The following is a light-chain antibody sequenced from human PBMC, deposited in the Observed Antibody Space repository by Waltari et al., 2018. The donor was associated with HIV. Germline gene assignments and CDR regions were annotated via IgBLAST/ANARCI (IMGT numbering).Light chain of an antibody. CDR2: WAS. CDR1: QCVLYSSNNKNY. J-gene: IGKJ2*01. Sequence: DIVMTQSPDSLTVFLGERATINCKSSQCVLYSSNNKNYLAWYQQKAGQPPKLLIYWASTRESGVPDRFSASGSGTDFSLTISSLQAEDVAVYYCQQYYSTPYTFGQGTKLEIK. CDR3: QQYYSTPYT. V-gene: IGKV4-1*01.